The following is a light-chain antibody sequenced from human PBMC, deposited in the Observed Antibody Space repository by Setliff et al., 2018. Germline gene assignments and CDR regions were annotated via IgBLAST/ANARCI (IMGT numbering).Light chain of an antibody. V-gene: IGLV2-14*01. J-gene: IGLJ1*01. CDR2: DVS. CDR1: SSDVASYNY. Sequence: QSALTQSASVSGSPGQSITISCTGTSSDVASYNYVSWYQQYPGKAPQLLIYDVSMRPSGVSDRFSGSKSGDTASLTISGLRAEDEADYYCSSFRGGTSPFVFGTGTKVTVL. CDR3: SSFRGGTSPFV.